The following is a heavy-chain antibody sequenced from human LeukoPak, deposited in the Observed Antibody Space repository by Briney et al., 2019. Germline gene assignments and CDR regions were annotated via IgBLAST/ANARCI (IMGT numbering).Heavy chain of an antibody. Sequence: ASVKVSCKASGYTFTNNYLHWVRQAPGQGLEWMGMIYPRDGSTSYAQNFQGRVTVTRDTSTTTVHMELRGLRSEDTAVYYCARAGPTVVVVAAPDYWGQGTLVTVSS. V-gene: IGHV1-46*01. CDR2: IYPRDGST. CDR3: ARAGPTVVVVAAPDY. J-gene: IGHJ4*02. CDR1: GYTFTNNY. D-gene: IGHD2-15*01.